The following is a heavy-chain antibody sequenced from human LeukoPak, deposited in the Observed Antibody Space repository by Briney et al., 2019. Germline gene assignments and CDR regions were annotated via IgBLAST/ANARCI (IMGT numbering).Heavy chain of an antibody. V-gene: IGHV5-51*01. Sequence: GASLKISWKGSGYSLTNYWICLGRQMPGEGQGLMGIIYPGDSDTRYSPSFQGQVTISADKSISTAYLQWSSLKASDTAMYYCARWSVGEPNDYWGQGTLVTVSS. CDR3: ARWSVGEPNDY. J-gene: IGHJ4*02. CDR1: GYSLTNYW. CDR2: IYPGDSDT. D-gene: IGHD3-16*01.